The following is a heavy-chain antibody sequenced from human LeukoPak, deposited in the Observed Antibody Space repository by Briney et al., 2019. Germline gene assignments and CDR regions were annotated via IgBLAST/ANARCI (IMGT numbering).Heavy chain of an antibody. J-gene: IGHJ4*02. CDR3: AKAKDKGRAAAGFFDY. Sequence: PGGSLRLSCAASGFTFSSYAMSWVRQAPGKGLEWVSAISGSGGSTYYADSVKGRFTISRDNSKNTLYLQMNSLRAEDTAVYYCAKAKDKGRAAAGFFDYWGQGTLVTVSS. CDR2: ISGSGGST. V-gene: IGHV3-23*01. CDR1: GFTFSSYA. D-gene: IGHD6-13*01.